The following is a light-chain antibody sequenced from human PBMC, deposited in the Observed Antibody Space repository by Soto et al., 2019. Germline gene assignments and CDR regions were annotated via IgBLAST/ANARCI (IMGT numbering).Light chain of an antibody. Sequence: EIVMTQSPATLSVSPGERATLSCRASQSVRKNLAWYQHKPGQFPRLLIYDASNRATGVPVRFSGSGSETEFTLTISSLQSEDFAVYYCHQYSNLPLTFGGGTKVEIK. V-gene: IGKV3-15*01. J-gene: IGKJ4*01. CDR2: DAS. CDR1: QSVRKN. CDR3: HQYSNLPLT.